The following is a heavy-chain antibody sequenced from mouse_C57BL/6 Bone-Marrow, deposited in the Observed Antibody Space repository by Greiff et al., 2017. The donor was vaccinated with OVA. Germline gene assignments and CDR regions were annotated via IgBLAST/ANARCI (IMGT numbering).Heavy chain of an antibody. CDR2: IWSGGST. CDR1: GFSLTSYG. Sequence: VQGVESGPGLVQPSQSLSITCTVSGFSLTSYGVHWVRQSPGKGLEWLGVIWSGGSTDYNAAFISRLSISKDNSKSQVFFKMNSLQADDTAIYYCARLYGYRFAYWGQGTLVTVSA. J-gene: IGHJ3*01. V-gene: IGHV2-2*01. CDR3: ARLYGYRFAY. D-gene: IGHD2-2*01.